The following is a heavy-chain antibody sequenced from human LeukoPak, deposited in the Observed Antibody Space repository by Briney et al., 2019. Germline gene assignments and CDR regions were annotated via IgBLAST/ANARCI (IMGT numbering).Heavy chain of an antibody. CDR1: GFTFDDYG. Sequence: PGGSLRLSCAASGFTFDDYGMSWVRHAPGKGLEWVSGINWNGGSTGYADSMKGRFTISRDNAKNSLYLQMNSLRAEDTAVYYCAELGITMIGGVWGKGTTVTISS. V-gene: IGHV3-20*04. J-gene: IGHJ6*04. CDR2: INWNGGST. D-gene: IGHD3-10*02. CDR3: AELGITMIGGV.